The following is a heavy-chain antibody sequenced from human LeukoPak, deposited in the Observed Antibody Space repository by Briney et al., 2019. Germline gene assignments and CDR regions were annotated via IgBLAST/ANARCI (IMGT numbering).Heavy chain of an antibody. CDR2: IKQDGSEK. J-gene: IGHJ3*02. Sequence: PGGSLRLSCTVSGFNFKNYEMKWVRQAPGKGLEWVANIKQDGSEKYYVDSVKGRFTISRDNAKNSLYLQMNSLRAEDTAVYYCARPGYCSGDTCYVAFDIWGQGTMVTVSS. CDR1: GFNFKNYE. D-gene: IGHD2-15*01. V-gene: IGHV3-7*01. CDR3: ARPGYCSGDTCYVAFDI.